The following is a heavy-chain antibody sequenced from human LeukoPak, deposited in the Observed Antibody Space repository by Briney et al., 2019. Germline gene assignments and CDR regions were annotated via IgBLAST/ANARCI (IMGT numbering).Heavy chain of an antibody. V-gene: IGHV3-23*01. CDR2: ISGSGGST. J-gene: IGHJ4*02. CDR3: ARSSIGEWVYYFDY. Sequence: GGSLRLSCAASGFTFSSYAMSWVRQAPGKGLEWVSAISGSGGSTYYADSVKGRFSISRDNSKNTLYLQMNSLRAEDTAVYYCARSSIGEWVYYFDYWGQGTLVTVSS. CDR1: GFTFSSYA. D-gene: IGHD2-2*01.